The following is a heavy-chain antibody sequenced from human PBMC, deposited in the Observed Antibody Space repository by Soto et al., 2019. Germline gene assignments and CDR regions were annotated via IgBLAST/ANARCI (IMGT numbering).Heavy chain of an antibody. J-gene: IGHJ6*02. V-gene: IGHV1-18*01. Sequence: ASVKVSCKASGYTFTSYGISWVRQAPGQGLEWMGWISAYNGNTNYAQKFQGRVILTTDTATNTAYMELDSLRAEDTAVYYCARDGAAAGTFKVYYYGMDVWGQGTTVTVSS. CDR2: ISAYNGNT. CDR3: ARDGAAAGTFKVYYYGMDV. D-gene: IGHD6-13*01. CDR1: GYTFTSYG.